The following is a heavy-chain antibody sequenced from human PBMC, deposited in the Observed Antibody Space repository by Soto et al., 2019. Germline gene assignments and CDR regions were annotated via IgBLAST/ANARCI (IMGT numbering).Heavy chain of an antibody. CDR2: IYWDDDK. D-gene: IGHD2-21*01. Sequence: SGPTLVNPTQTLTLTCTFSGFSLSTPGVGVGWIRQPPGKALEWLALIYWDDDKRYNPSLKSRLTITKDTSKNQVVLTMTNMDPVDTATYYCVQSRCGGDCLQSYSSHSYYGLDVWGQGTTVTVSS. J-gene: IGHJ6*02. CDR1: GFSLSTPGVG. CDR3: VQSRCGGDCLQSYSSHSYYGLDV. V-gene: IGHV2-5*02.